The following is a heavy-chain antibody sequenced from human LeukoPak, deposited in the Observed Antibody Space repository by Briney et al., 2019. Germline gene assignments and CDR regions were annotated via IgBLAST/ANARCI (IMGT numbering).Heavy chain of an antibody. D-gene: IGHD4-17*01. CDR1: GFTFNNYA. J-gene: IGHJ4*02. Sequence: GGSLRLSCAASGFTFNNYAMNWVRQAPGQGLEWVSPISGGGETTYYADSAKGRFTISRDNSQNTLYLQMNSLRAEDTAVYYCARDYADYVGYFFFDYWGQGTLVTVSS. V-gene: IGHV3-23*01. CDR2: ISGGGETT. CDR3: ARDYADYVGYFFFDY.